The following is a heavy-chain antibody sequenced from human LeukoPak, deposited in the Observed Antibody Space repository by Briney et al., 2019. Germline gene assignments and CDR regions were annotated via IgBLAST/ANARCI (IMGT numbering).Heavy chain of an antibody. Sequence: SETLSLTCTVSGGSISSYYWRWIRQPAGKGLEWIGRIYTSGSTNYNPSLKSRVTMSVDTSKNQFSLKLSSVTAADTAVYYCARERATYYYDSSGYYHFDYWGQGTLVTVSS. CDR3: ARERATYYYDSSGYYHFDY. J-gene: IGHJ4*02. CDR2: IYTSGST. D-gene: IGHD3-22*01. CDR1: GGSISSYY. V-gene: IGHV4-4*07.